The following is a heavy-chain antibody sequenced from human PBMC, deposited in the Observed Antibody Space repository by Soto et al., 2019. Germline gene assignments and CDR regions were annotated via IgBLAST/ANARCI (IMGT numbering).Heavy chain of an antibody. CDR2: IKQDGSEK. D-gene: IGHD3-10*01. V-gene: IGHV3-7*01. J-gene: IGHJ5*02. CDR1: GFTFSSYW. CDR3: ARERYYGSGNYQRVSWFDP. Sequence: EVQLVESGGGLVQPGGSLRLSCAASGFTFSSYWMSWVRQAPGKGLEWVANIKQDGSEKYYVDSVKGRFTISRDNAKNSLYLQMNSLRAEDTAVYYCARERYYGSGNYQRVSWFDPWGQGTLVTVSS.